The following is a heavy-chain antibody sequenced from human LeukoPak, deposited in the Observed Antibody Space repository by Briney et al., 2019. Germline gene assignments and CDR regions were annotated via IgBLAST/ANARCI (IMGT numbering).Heavy chain of an antibody. Sequence: SETLSLTCTVSGGSISSYYWSWIRQPAGKGLEWIGRIYTSGSTNYNPSLKSRVTMSVDTSKNQFSLKLSSVTAADTAVYYCARAGTAMVTGYYYYMDVWGKGTTVTVSS. J-gene: IGHJ6*03. D-gene: IGHD5-18*01. CDR2: IYTSGST. V-gene: IGHV4-4*07. CDR1: GGSISSYY. CDR3: ARAGTAMVTGYYYYMDV.